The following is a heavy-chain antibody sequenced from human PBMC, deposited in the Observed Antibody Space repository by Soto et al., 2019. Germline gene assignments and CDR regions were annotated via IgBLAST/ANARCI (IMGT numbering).Heavy chain of an antibody. V-gene: IGHV3-21*01. J-gene: IGHJ4*02. CDR3: ARGLYGPMDY. Sequence: SLRLSCAASGFTFSSYSMNWVRQAPGKGLEWVSSISSSSSHIYYADSVKGRFTISRDNAKNSLYLQMNSLRAEDTAVYYCARGLYGPMDYWGQGTLVTVSS. CDR1: GFTFSSYS. D-gene: IGHD4-17*01. CDR2: ISSSSSHI.